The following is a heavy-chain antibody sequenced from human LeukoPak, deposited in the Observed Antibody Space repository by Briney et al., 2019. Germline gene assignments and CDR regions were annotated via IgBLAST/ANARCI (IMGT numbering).Heavy chain of an antibody. J-gene: IGHJ4*02. D-gene: IGHD3-22*01. V-gene: IGHV3-23*01. CDR2: ISGSGGST. CDR3: AKALVPYSSGYYVIGPVFDY. Sequence: PGGSLRLSCAASGFTFSSYNMNWVRQAPGKGLEWVSAISGSGGSTYYADSVKGRFTISRDNSKNTLYLQMNSLRAEDTAVYYCAKALVPYSSGYYVIGPVFDYWGQGTLVTVSS. CDR1: GFTFSSYN.